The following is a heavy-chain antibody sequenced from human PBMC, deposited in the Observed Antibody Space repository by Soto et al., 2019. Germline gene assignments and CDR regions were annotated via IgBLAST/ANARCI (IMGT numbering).Heavy chain of an antibody. V-gene: IGHV4-30-4*01. D-gene: IGHD2-21*02. CDR3: VRTARQGAVAPHWFDR. CDR2: VYYTGST. CDR1: GASIRSTDYY. Sequence: SETLSLTCTVPGASIRSTDYYWSWIRQAPGKGLEWIGYVYYTGSTYYNPSLMSRLTISVDTSKNQFSLKLTSVTAAETAVYYCVRTARQGAVAPHWFDRWGQGTQVTVSS. J-gene: IGHJ5*02.